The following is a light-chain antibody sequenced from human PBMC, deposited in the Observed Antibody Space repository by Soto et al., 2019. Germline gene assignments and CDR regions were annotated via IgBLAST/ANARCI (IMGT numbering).Light chain of an antibody. V-gene: IGKV3-20*01. CDR3: QKYGTSPPYT. CDR1: QSVSSSN. J-gene: IGKJ2*01. CDR2: GTS. Sequence: EIVLTQSPVTLSLSPGERATLSCRASQSVSSSNLAWYQQKTGQAPRLLIYGTSSRATGIPDRFSGSGYGTDFTLTISRLEPEDFAVYYCQKYGTSPPYTFGQGTKLEIK.